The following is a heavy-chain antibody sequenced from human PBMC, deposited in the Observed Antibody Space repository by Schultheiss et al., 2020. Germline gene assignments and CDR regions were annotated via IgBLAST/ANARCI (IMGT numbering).Heavy chain of an antibody. J-gene: IGHJ5*02. CDR2: IYTSGST. Sequence: SETLSLTCTVSGDSITRGTYYWGWIRQPAGKGLEWIGRIYTSGSTNYNPSLKSRVTILIDTSKNQFSLKLSSVTAADTAVYYCARGDCSGGSCYHVPPYNWFDPWGQGTLVTVSS. D-gene: IGHD2-15*01. V-gene: IGHV4-61*02. CDR3: ARGDCSGGSCYHVPPYNWFDP. CDR1: GDSITRGTYY.